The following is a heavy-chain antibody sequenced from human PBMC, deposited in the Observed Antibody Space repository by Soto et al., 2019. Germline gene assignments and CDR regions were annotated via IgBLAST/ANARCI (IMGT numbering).Heavy chain of an antibody. J-gene: IGHJ5*02. CDR1: GGSISSGGYY. Sequence: SETLSLTCTVSGGSISSGGYYWSWIRQHPGKGLEWIGYIYYSGSTYYNPSLKSRVTISVDTSKNQFSLKLSSVTAADTAVYYCARDKKYYDFWSGYYTGSPWFDPWGQGTLVTVSS. CDR3: ARDKKYYDFWSGYYTGSPWFDP. D-gene: IGHD3-3*01. CDR2: IYYSGST. V-gene: IGHV4-31*03.